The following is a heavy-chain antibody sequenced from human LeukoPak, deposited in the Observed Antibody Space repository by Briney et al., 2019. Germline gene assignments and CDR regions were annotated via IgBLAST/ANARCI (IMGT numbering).Heavy chain of an antibody. J-gene: IGHJ6*03. Sequence: ASVKVSCKASGYTFTSYDINWVRQATGQGLEWMGWMNPNSGNTGYAQKFQGRVTITRNTSISTAYMELSSLRSEDTAVYYCARGLRLPTRARYYYYYMDXWGKGTTVTV. CDR3: ARGLRLPTRARYYYYYMDX. CDR2: MNPNSGNT. CDR1: GYTFTSYD. V-gene: IGHV1-8*03.